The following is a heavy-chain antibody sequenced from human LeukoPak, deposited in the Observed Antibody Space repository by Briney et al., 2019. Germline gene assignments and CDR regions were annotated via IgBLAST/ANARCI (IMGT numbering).Heavy chain of an antibody. Sequence: SETLSLTCAVYGGSFSGYYWSWIRQPPGKGLEGIGEINHSGSTNYNPSLKSRVTISVDTSKNQFSLKLSSVTAADTAVYYCARRAKTYYDFWSGYSHMDVWGKGTTVTVSS. CDR3: ARRAKTYYDFWSGYSHMDV. CDR1: GGSFSGYY. J-gene: IGHJ6*03. V-gene: IGHV4-34*01. CDR2: INHSGST. D-gene: IGHD3-3*01.